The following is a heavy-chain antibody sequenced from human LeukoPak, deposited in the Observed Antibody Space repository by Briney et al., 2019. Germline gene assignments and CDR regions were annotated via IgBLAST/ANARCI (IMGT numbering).Heavy chain of an antibody. V-gene: IGHV3-49*03. D-gene: IGHD3-22*01. Sequence: GGSLTLFCTASGFTFGDYAISWFRQAPGKGLEWVGFIRSKAYGGTTEYAASVKGRFTISRDDSKSIAYLQMNGLKTEDTAVYYCTLKPYYYDSSGYYLYYFDYWGQGTLVTVSS. CDR3: TLKPYYYDSSGYYLYYFDY. CDR1: GFTFGDYA. J-gene: IGHJ4*02. CDR2: IRSKAYGGTT.